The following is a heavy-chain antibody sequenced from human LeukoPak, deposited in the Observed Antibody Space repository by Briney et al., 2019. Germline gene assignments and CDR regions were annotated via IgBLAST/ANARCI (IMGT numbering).Heavy chain of an antibody. CDR1: GGSISSYY. CDR2: IYYSGST. Sequence: SETLSLTCTVSGGSISSYYWSWIRQSPGKGLEWIGYIYYSGSTNYNPSLKSRVTISVDTSKNQFSLKLSSVTAADTAVYYCARVPYYYDSSGYYPFDYWGQGTLVTVSS. V-gene: IGHV4-59*08. CDR3: ARVPYYYDSSGYYPFDY. J-gene: IGHJ4*02. D-gene: IGHD3-22*01.